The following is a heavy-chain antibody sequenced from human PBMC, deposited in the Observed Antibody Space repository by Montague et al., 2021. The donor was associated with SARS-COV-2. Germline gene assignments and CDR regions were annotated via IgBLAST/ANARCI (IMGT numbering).Heavy chain of an antibody. CDR1: GGSISGYD. Sequence: SETLSLTCTVYGGSISGYDYSWSCLSPGKGLELIGEINHSRTTNYNFNPSLRSRVTLSVDTSKSQFSLKLSSVTAADTGVYYCARRDPYPLTLIGLRGKAASDYWGQGTLVTVSS. V-gene: IGHV4-34*01. J-gene: IGHJ4*02. CDR3: ARRDPYPLTLIGLRGKAASDY. CDR2: INHSRTT. D-gene: IGHD4-23*01.